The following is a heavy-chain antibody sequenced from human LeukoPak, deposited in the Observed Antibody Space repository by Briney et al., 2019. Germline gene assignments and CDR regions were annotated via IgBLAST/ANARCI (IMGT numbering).Heavy chain of an antibody. D-gene: IGHD3-3*01. CDR1: GGSISSSSYY. J-gene: IGHJ6*02. CDR2: IYYSGST. V-gene: IGHV4-39*01. Sequence: KPSETLPLTCTVSGGSISSSSYYWGWIRQPPGKGLEWIGSIYYSGSTYYNPSLKSRVTISVDTSKNQFSLKLSSVTAADTAVYYCARQNYDFWSGYYAYYYYGMDVWGQGTTVTVSS. CDR3: ARQNYDFWSGYYAYYYYGMDV.